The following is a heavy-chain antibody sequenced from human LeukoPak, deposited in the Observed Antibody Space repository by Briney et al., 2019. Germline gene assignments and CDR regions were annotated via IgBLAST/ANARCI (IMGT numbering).Heavy chain of an antibody. CDR2: ISGSGGST. Sequence: GGSLRLSCAASGFTFSGYAMSWVRQAPGQGLEWVSAISGSGGSTYYADSVKGRFTISRDNSKSTLYLQMNSLRAEDTAVYYCAKSCSSTSCYGSYWGQGTLVTVSS. V-gene: IGHV3-23*01. CDR3: AKSCSSTSCYGSY. D-gene: IGHD2-2*01. CDR1: GFTFSGYA. J-gene: IGHJ4*02.